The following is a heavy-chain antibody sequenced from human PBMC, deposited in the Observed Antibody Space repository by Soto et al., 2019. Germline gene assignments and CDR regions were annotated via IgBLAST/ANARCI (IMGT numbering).Heavy chain of an antibody. CDR2: LSDSGDSI. Sequence: EVQLLESGGGVVQPGRSLRLSCTASGFTFSSHAMTWVRQAPGKGLEWVSGLSDSGDSIYYADSVKGRFTIYRDNSMNTLYLQMNSLIVEDTAVYYCAKVSSSWYAGVFDLWGQGTLVTVSS. CDR1: GFTFSSHA. CDR3: AKVSSSWYAGVFDL. D-gene: IGHD6-13*01. V-gene: IGHV3-23*01. J-gene: IGHJ4*02.